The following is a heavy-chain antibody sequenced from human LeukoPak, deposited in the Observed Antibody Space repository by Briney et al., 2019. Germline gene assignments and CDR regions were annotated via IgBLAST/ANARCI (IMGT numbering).Heavy chain of an antibody. CDR3: ARGPYSSGWYWGYYYYYCYMDV. D-gene: IGHD6-19*01. CDR2: IIPSFGTA. V-gene: IGHV1-69*06. Sequence: EASVKVSCKASGGTFSSYAISWVRQAPGQGLEWMGGIIPSFGTANYAQKFQGRVTITADKSTSTAYMELSSLRSEDTAVYYCARGPYSSGWYWGYYYYYCYMDVWGKGTTVTISS. CDR1: GGTFSSYA. J-gene: IGHJ6*03.